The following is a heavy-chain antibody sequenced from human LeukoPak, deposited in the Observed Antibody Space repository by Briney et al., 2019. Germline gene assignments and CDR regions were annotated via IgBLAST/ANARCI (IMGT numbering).Heavy chain of an antibody. D-gene: IGHD5-12*01. Sequence: SETLSLTCTVSGGSISSSSYYWGWIRQPPGKGLEWIGSIYYSGSTYYNPSLKRRVTISVDTSKNQFSLKLSSVTAADTAVYYCARQGFGGYDWALTDYWDQGTLVTVSS. CDR1: GGSISSSSYY. J-gene: IGHJ4*02. CDR2: IYYSGST. CDR3: ARQGFGGYDWALTDY. V-gene: IGHV4-39*01.